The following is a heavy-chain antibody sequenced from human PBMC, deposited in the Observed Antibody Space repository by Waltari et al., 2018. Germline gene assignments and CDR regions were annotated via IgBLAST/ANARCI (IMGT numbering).Heavy chain of an antibody. CDR1: GGTFSSYA. D-gene: IGHD3-22*01. V-gene: IGHV1-69*10. Sequence: QVQLVQSGAEVKKPGSSVKVSCKASGGTFSSYAISWVRQAPGQGREWMGGIIPILGIANYAQKFQGRVTITADKSTSTAYMELSSLRSEDTAVYYCARDYYDSSGYYGGYFDYWGQGTLVTVSS. CDR2: IIPILGIA. J-gene: IGHJ4*02. CDR3: ARDYYDSSGYYGGYFDY.